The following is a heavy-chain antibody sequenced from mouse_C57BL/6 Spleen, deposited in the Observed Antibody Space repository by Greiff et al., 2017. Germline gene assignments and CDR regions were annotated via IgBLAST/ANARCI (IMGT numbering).Heavy chain of an antibody. D-gene: IGHD1-1*01. V-gene: IGHV5-4*01. CDR2: ISDGGSYT. J-gene: IGHJ1*03. CDR3: ARDRDGSSHWYFDV. CDR1: GFTFSSYA. Sequence: EVKLVESGGGLVKPGGSLKLSCAASGFTFSSYAMSWVRQTPEKRLEWVATISDGGSYTYYPDNVKGRFTISRDNAKNNLYLQMSHLKSEDTAMYYCARDRDGSSHWYFDVWGTGTTVTVSS.